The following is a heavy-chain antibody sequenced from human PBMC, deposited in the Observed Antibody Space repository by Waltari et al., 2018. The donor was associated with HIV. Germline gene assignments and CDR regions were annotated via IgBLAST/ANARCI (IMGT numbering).Heavy chain of an antibody. J-gene: IGHJ5*02. V-gene: IGHV3-48*02. Sequence: EVKLVESGGGLVQPGGSLRLSCAASGFTFSSYSMNWVRQAPGKGLEWVSYISSSSSTIYYADSVKGRFTISRDNAKNSLYLQMNSLRDEDTAVYYCARDRTAVATSAPRGFDPWGQGTLVTVSS. D-gene: IGHD6-19*01. CDR1: GFTFSSYS. CDR3: ARDRTAVATSAPRGFDP. CDR2: ISSSSSTI.